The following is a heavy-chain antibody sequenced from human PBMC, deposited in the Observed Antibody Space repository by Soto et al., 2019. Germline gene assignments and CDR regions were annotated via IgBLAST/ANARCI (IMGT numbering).Heavy chain of an antibody. CDR2: MYNTGST. CDR3: ARTPHTLDYYYGMDV. CDR1: GGSISSYY. V-gene: IGHV4-59*08. Sequence: SETLSLTCTVSGGSISSYYWSWIRQPPGKGLEWIGYMYNTGSTVYNPSFKSRVTISVDTSKNQFSLKLSSVTAADTAVYYCARTPHTLDYYYGMDVWGQGTTVTVSS. J-gene: IGHJ6*02.